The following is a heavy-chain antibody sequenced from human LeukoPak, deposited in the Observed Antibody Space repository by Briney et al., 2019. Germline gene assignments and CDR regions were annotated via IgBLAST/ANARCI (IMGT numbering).Heavy chain of an antibody. J-gene: IGHJ4*02. CDR1: GGTFSSYA. Sequence: ASVKVSCKASGGTFSSYAISWVRQAPGQGLEWMGRIIPIFGTANYAQKFQGRVTITTDEPTSTAYMELSSLRSEDTAVYYCAHGYYDSSGYSTWGQGTLVTVSS. CDR3: AHGYYDSSGYST. V-gene: IGHV1-69*05. D-gene: IGHD3-22*01. CDR2: IIPIFGTA.